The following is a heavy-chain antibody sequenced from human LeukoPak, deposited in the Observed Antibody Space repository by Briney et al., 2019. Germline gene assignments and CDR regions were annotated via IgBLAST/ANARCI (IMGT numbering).Heavy chain of an antibody. CDR1: GHTFTTYN. CDR3: ATESN. Sequence: ASVKVSCKASGHTFTTYNINWVRQATGQGLEWMGWMNPNSGNTGSAQQFQGRVTMTEDTSTDTAYMELSSLRSEDTAVYYCATESNWGQGTLVTVSS. V-gene: IGHV1-8*01. J-gene: IGHJ4*02. CDR2: MNPNSGNT.